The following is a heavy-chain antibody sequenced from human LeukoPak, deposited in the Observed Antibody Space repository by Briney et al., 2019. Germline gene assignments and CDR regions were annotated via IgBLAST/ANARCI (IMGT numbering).Heavy chain of an antibody. CDR2: INHSGST. V-gene: IGHV4-34*01. D-gene: IGHD3-22*01. CDR1: GGSFSGYY. CDR3: ARGHPTYYYDSSGGGYFDY. J-gene: IGHJ4*02. Sequence: SETLSLTCAVYGGSFSGYYWSWIRQPPGKGLEWIGEINHSGSTNYNPSLKSRVTISVDTSKNQFSLKLSSVTAADTAVYYCARGHPTYYYDSSGGGYFDYWGQEPLVTVSS.